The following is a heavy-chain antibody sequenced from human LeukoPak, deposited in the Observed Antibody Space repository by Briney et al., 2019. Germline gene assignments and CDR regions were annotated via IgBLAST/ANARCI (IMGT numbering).Heavy chain of an antibody. CDR2: IYTSGST. J-gene: IGHJ4*02. V-gene: IGHV4-61*02. CDR1: GGSISSGSYY. CDR3: ARETYYYDSSGHDY. Sequence: SETLSLTCTVSGGSISSGSYYWSRIRQPAGKGLEWIGRIYTSGSTNYNPSLKSRVTISVDTSKNQFSLKLSSVAAADTAVYYCARETYYYDSSGHDYWGQGTLVTVSS. D-gene: IGHD3-22*01.